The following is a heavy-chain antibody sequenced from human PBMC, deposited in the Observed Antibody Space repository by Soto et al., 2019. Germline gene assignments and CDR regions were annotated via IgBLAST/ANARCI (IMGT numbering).Heavy chain of an antibody. D-gene: IGHD6-19*01. CDR2: IYYSGST. CDR1: GGSISSSSSY. V-gene: IGHV4-39*01. CDR3: ARHVDLPLAGTGFDS. J-gene: IGHJ4*02. Sequence: SETLSLTCTVSGGSISSSSSYWGWIRQPPGKGLEWIGNIYYSGSTYNNPSLKSRVTISVDTSKNQFSLKLSSVTAADTAVYYCARHVDLPLAGTGFDSWGRGALVTVSS.